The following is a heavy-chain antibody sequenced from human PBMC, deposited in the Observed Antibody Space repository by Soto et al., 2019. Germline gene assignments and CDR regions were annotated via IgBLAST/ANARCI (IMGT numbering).Heavy chain of an antibody. V-gene: IGHV3-33*01. CDR3: ARGGHSSSWYRLEASFLDY. D-gene: IGHD6-13*01. Sequence: QVQLVESGGGVVQPGRSLRLSCEASGFTFKSYGMHWVRQAPGKWLEWVAVVWYDGTNKKYADSVKGRFNIYRDNSKNTLYLQMDSLRAEDTGIYYCARGGHSSSWYRLEASFLDYWGQGSLVTVSS. J-gene: IGHJ4*02. CDR2: VWYDGTNK. CDR1: GFTFKSYG.